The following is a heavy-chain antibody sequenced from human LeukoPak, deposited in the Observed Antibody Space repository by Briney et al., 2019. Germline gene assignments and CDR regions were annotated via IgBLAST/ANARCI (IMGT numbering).Heavy chain of an antibody. CDR1: GGSISSYY. CDR2: IYTSGST. V-gene: IGHV4-4*09. Sequence: SETLSLTRTVSGGSISSYYWSWIRQPPGKGLEWIGYIYTSGSTNYNPSLKSRVTISVDTSKNQFSLKLSSVTAADTAVYYCARLYGQAAADYWGQGTLVNVSS. D-gene: IGHD6-13*01. J-gene: IGHJ4*02. CDR3: ARLYGQAAADY.